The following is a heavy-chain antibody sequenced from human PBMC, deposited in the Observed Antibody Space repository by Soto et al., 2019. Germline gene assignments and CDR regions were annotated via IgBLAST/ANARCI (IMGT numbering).Heavy chain of an antibody. CDR1: GYTFTSYY. V-gene: IGHV1-69*13. CDR2: IIPRSAKS. J-gene: IGHJ6*02. D-gene: IGHD2-2*01. Sequence: ASVKVSCKASGYTFTSYYMHWVRQAPGRGLEWVGGIIPRSAKSNYAQKFEGRVTITADESTSTAYMELSSLRSDDTAVYYCAREGLVLVPTTVNSDYYYYAMDVWGQGTTVTVSS. CDR3: AREGLVLVPTTVNSDYYYYAMDV.